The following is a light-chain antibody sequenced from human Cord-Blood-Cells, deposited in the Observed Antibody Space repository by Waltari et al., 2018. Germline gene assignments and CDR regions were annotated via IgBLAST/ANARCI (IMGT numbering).Light chain of an antibody. V-gene: IGLV2-14*01. CDR2: EVS. J-gene: IGLJ1*01. Sequence: QSALTQPASVTGSPGPSITIPCPGTSTDDGGYKHVPWYQQHPGKAPKLMIYEVSNRPSGVSNRFSGSKSGNTASLTISGLQAEDEADYYCSSYTSSSTLYVFGTGTKVTVL. CDR1: STDDGGYKH. CDR3: SSYTSSSTLYV.